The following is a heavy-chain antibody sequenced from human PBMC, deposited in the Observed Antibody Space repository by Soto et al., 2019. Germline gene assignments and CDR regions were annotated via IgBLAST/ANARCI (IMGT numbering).Heavy chain of an antibody. J-gene: IGHJ5*02. D-gene: IGHD2-15*01. V-gene: IGHV3-21*01. CDR1: GFTFSSYS. CDR2: ISSSGTYI. Sequence: GSLRLSWSASGFTFSSYSMNWVRQAPGKGLEWVSSISSSGTYIHYADSLKGRFTISRDNARRSLFLQMTSLTAEDTAMYYCVRGGGGGLFDPWGQGTMVTVSS. CDR3: VRGGGGGLFDP.